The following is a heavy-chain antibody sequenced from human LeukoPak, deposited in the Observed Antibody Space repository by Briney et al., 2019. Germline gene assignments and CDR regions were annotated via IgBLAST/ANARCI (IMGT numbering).Heavy chain of an antibody. CDR1: GYTFTGYY. D-gene: IGHD5-12*01. J-gene: IGHJ5*02. CDR3: ARDPRRGYSGYDRGWFDP. CDR2: INPNSGGT. Sequence: ASVEVSCKASGYTFTGYYMHWVRQAPGQGLEWMGWINPNSGGTNYAQKFQGRVTMTRDTSISTAYMELSRLRSDDTAVYYCARDPRRGYSGYDRGWFDPWGQGTLVTVSS. V-gene: IGHV1-2*02.